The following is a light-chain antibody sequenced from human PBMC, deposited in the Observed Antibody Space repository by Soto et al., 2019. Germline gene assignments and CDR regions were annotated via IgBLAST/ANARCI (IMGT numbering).Light chain of an antibody. CDR2: LGY. V-gene: IGKV2-28*01. J-gene: IGKJ1*01. CDR1: QSPQHNNGHTL. Sequence: EIVMTQSPLSLTVTPGEPASISCKTSQSPQHNNGHTLLDGYMQKAGQSPQLLIYLGYRRGPGAPDRVSGSGSGTDFTRRISPVEADDAAIYYCMQALQYPRTFGQGTKLEI. CDR3: MQALQYPRT.